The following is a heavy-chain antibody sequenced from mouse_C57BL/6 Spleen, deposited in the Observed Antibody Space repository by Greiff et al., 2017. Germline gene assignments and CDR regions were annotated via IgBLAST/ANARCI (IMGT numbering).Heavy chain of an antibody. J-gene: IGHJ4*01. CDR3: ARARNYGSRDGTMDY. CDR2: ISDGGSYT. CDR1: GFTFSSYA. Sequence: EVQLQESGGGLVKPGGSLKLSCAASGFTFSSYAMSWVRQTPEKRLEWVATISDGGSYTYYPDNVKGRFTISRDNAKNNLYLQMSHLKSEDTAMYYCARARNYGSRDGTMDYWGQGTSVTVSS. V-gene: IGHV5-4*01. D-gene: IGHD1-1*01.